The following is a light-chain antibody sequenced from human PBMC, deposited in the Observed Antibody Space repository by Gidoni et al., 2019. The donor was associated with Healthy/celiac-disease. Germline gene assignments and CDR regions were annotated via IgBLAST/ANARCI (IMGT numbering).Light chain of an antibody. CDR1: SSDVGGYNY. V-gene: IGLV2-14*01. CDR2: EVS. J-gene: IGLJ2*01. Sequence: QSALTQPASVSGSPGQSITISCTGTSSDVGGYNYVSWYQQHPGKAPKLMIYEVSNRPSGVSNRFSGSKSGNTASLTISGLQAEDEADYYCSRGVVFGGGTKLTVL. CDR3: SRGVV.